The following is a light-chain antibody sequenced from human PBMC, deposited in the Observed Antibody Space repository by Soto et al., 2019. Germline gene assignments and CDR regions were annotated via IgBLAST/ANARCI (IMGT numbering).Light chain of an antibody. V-gene: IGLV1-47*01. Sequence: QSVLTQPPSASGTPGQRVTISCSGTSSNIGSNYVYCYQQLPGTAPKLLIYRNNQRPSGVPDRFSGSKSGTSASLAISGLRSEDEADYYCAAWDDSLHVVFGGGTKLTVL. CDR3: AAWDDSLHVV. J-gene: IGLJ2*01. CDR2: RNN. CDR1: SSNIGSNY.